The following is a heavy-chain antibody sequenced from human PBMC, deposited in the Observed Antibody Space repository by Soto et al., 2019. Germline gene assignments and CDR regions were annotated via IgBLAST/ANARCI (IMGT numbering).Heavy chain of an antibody. V-gene: IGHV3-23*01. CDR2: SSGSGRST. Sequence: EVQVLESGGGVVQPGGSLRLSCAASGFTFNTFGMNWVRQAPGQGLEWVSASSGSGRSTYYADSVKGRFTISSDNSKKMVYLQRNSRRVDDTAVYYCAEGEDAVFRAAAGTDFWGQGTLVTVSS. J-gene: IGHJ4*02. D-gene: IGHD6-13*01. CDR1: GFTFNTFG. CDR3: AEGEDAVFRAAAGTDF.